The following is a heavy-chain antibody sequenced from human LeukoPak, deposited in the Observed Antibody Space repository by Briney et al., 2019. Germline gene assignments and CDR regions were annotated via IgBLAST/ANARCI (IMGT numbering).Heavy chain of an antibody. J-gene: IGHJ5*02. Sequence: PSETLSLTCTVSGGSIGTYYWSWIRQSPGKGLEWIGYIYYNGNTNYNPSLKSRVTISVDTSENQLSLRLSSVTAADTAVYYCARQQRLEWFDPWGQGTLVTVSS. V-gene: IGHV4-59*08. CDR3: ARQQRLEWFDP. CDR2: IYYNGNT. D-gene: IGHD6-25*01. CDR1: GGSIGTYY.